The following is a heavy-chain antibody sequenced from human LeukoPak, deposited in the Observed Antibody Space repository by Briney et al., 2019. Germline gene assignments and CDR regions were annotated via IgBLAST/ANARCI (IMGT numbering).Heavy chain of an antibody. J-gene: IGHJ4*02. CDR3: ASLGYCTNGVCYWRNFDY. D-gene: IGHD2-8*01. CDR2: INHSGST. CDR1: GGSFSGYY. Sequence: SETLSLTCAVYGGSFSGYYWSWIRQPPGKGLEWIGEINHSGSTNYNPSLKSRVTISVDTSKNQFSLKLSSVTAADTAVYYCASLGYCTNGVCYWRNFDYWGQGTLVTVSS. V-gene: IGHV4-34*01.